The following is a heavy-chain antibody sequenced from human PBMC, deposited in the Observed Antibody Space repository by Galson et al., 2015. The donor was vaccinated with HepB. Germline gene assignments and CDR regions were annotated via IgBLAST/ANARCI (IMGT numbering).Heavy chain of an antibody. D-gene: IGHD6-19*01. CDR2: IKQDGSEK. CDR3: AREGSSGCSLGPCYYYYGMDV. Sequence: SLRLSCAASGFTFSSYWMSWVRQAPGKGLEWVANIKQDGSEKYYVDSVKGRFTISRDNAKNSLYLQMNSLRAVDTAVYYCAREGSSGCSLGPCYYYYGMDVWGQGTTVTVSS. CDR1: GFTFSSYW. J-gene: IGHJ6*02. V-gene: IGHV3-7*01.